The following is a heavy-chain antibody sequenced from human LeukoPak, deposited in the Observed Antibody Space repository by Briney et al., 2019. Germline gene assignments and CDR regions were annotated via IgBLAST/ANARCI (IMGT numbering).Heavy chain of an antibody. CDR2: INPNSGDT. J-gene: IGHJ4*02. CDR3: AREGGAVAGTVADY. D-gene: IGHD6-19*01. V-gene: IGHV1-2*06. Sequence: GASVKVSCKPSGYTFIGYYIHWVRQAPGQGLEWMGRINPNSGDTNYEQKFQGRVTVTSDTSISTAYMELSSLRSDDTAVYYCAREGGAVAGTVADYWGQGTLVTVSS. CDR1: GYTFIGYY.